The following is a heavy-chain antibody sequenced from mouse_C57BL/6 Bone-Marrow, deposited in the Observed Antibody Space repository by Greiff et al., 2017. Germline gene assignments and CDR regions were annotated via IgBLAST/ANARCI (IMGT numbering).Heavy chain of an antibody. CDR2: IDPSDSYT. V-gene: IGHV1-59*01. CDR3: ARGGAYYSNYEDY. J-gene: IGHJ2*01. Sequence: QLQQSGAELVRPGTSVKLSCKASGYTFTSYWMHWVKQRPGQGLEWIGVIDPSDSYTNYNQKFKGKATLTVDTSSSTAYMQLSSLTSEDSAVYYCARGGAYYSNYEDYWGQGTTLTVSS. D-gene: IGHD2-5*01. CDR1: GYTFTSYW.